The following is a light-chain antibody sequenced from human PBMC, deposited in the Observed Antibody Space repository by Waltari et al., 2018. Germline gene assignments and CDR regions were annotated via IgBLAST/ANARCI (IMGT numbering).Light chain of an antibody. CDR2: GAS. J-gene: IGKJ1*01. Sequence: EIVMTQSPATLSVFPGERATLSSRASQSIRSNLAWYQHTPGQAPRLLIYGASTRATGNPARFSGSGSGTEFTLTISSLQSEDFAVYFCQQYDNWLGTFGQGTKVEIK. CDR3: QQYDNWLGT. V-gene: IGKV3-15*01. CDR1: QSIRSN.